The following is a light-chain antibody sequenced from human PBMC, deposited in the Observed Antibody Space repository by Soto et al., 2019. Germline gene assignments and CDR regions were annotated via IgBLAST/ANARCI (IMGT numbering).Light chain of an antibody. CDR2: EVS. J-gene: IGLJ3*02. CDR1: SSDVGGYNY. Sequence: QSVPTQPASVSGSPGQSITISCTGTSSDVGGYNYVSWYQQHPGKAPKLLIYEVSNRPSGTATRFSGSKSANTASLTISGLQAEDEADYYCSSFTSSFTVVFGGGTKLAVL. CDR3: SSFTSSFTVV. V-gene: IGLV2-14*01.